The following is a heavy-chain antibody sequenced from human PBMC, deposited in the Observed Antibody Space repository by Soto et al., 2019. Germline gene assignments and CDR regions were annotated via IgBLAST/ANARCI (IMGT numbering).Heavy chain of an antibody. CDR1: GFTFSNYA. CDR2: ISGSGGTT. J-gene: IGHJ4*02. CDR3: AKDPRRWRTIFDY. Sequence: EVQLLESGGGLVQPGASLRLSCLASGFTFSNYAMSWVRQAPGKGLEWVSGISGSGGTTYYADSVKGRFTIARDNSKNTLFLQMNRLGAGDTAGYYCAKDPRRWRTIFDYWGQVALVTVSS. V-gene: IGHV3-23*01.